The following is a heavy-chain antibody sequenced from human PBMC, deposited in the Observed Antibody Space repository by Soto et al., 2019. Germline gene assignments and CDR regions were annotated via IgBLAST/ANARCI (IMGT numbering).Heavy chain of an antibody. J-gene: IGHJ3*01. Sequence: QITLRESGLTLVRPTQTLTLTCTFSGFSLSSSGVSVGWIRQPPGKALEWLAHIYWDDDPRYSPSLKNRLTITQGPYKNQVVLTMTNRDPLDTATFYGTHAIRYSAFDFWGQGTMVVVSS. CDR1: GFSLSSSGVS. CDR2: IYWDDDP. D-gene: IGHD2-15*01. CDR3: THAIRYSAFDF. V-gene: IGHV2-5*02.